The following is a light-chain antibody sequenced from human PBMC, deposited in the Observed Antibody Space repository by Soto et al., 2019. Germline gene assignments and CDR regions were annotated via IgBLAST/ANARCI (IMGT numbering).Light chain of an antibody. Sequence: QSVLTQPPSASGTPGQRVTISCSGSSSNIGSNTVNWYQQLPVTAPKLLIYSNNQRPSGGPDRFSGSKSGTSASLAISGLQSEDEGDDYCAAWDDSLNGPVFGGGTEVTVL. CDR2: SNN. CDR3: AAWDDSLNGPV. V-gene: IGLV1-44*01. J-gene: IGLJ2*01. CDR1: SSNIGSNT.